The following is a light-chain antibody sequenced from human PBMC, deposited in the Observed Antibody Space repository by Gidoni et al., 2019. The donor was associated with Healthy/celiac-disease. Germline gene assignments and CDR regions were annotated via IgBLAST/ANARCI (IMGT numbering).Light chain of an antibody. CDR1: SSDVGGYNY. V-gene: IGLV2-14*01. CDR3: SSYTSSSTLV. J-gene: IGLJ2*01. Sequence: GSPGQSITISCTGTSSDVGGYNYVSWYQQHPGKAPKLMIYEVSTRPSGVSSRFSGSHAGNTAPLTISVLQAEDEADYYCSSYTSSSTLVFGGGTKLTVL. CDR2: EVS.